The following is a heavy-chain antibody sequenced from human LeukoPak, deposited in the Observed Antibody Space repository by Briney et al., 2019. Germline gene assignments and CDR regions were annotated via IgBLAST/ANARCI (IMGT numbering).Heavy chain of an antibody. D-gene: IGHD2/OR15-2a*01. J-gene: IGHJ4*02. CDR1: GNYW. V-gene: IGHV3-74*01. CDR3: VSFYEAY. Sequence: GGSLRLSCAASGNYWMHWVRQAPGKGLVWVSHINSDGSWTSYADSVKGRFAISKDNAKNTVYLQMNSLRAEDTAVYYCVSFYEAYWGRGTLVTVSS. CDR2: INSDGSWT.